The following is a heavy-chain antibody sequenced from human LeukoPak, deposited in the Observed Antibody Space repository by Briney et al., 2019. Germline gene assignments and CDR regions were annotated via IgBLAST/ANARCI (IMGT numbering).Heavy chain of an antibody. CDR2: IRYDGSNK. CDR3: AREGQWLVPVFDP. CDR1: GFTFSSYG. D-gene: IGHD6-19*01. V-gene: IGHV3-30*02. J-gene: IGHJ5*02. Sequence: GGSLRLSCAASGFTFSSYGMHWVRQAPGKGLEWVAFIRYDGSNKYYADSVKGRFTISRDNAKNSLYLQMNSLRAEDTAVYYCAREGQWLVPVFDPWGQGTLVTVSS.